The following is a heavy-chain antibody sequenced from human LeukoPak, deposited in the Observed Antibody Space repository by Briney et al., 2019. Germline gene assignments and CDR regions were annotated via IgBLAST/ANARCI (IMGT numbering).Heavy chain of an antibody. CDR3: ARDRPYYYDSSGYYWLDAFDI. Sequence: ASVKFSCKASGYTFTSYGISWVRQAPGQGLEWMGWISAYNGNTNYAQKLQGRVTMTTDTSTSTAYMELRSLGSDDTAVYYCARDRPYYYDSSGYYWLDAFDIWGQGTMVTVSS. CDR2: ISAYNGNT. CDR1: GYTFTSYG. J-gene: IGHJ3*02. V-gene: IGHV1-18*01. D-gene: IGHD3-22*01.